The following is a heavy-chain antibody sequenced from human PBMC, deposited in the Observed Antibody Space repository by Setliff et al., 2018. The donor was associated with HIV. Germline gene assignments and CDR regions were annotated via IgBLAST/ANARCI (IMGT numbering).Heavy chain of an antibody. Sequence: GASVKVSCRASGYPFSSYGISWVRQAPGQGLEWVGWISAYNGDTKYAQKLQGRVTMTTDTSTSTAYMELRSLRSDDTAVYYCGAGGYQNAFDIWGQGTMVTVSS. V-gene: IGHV1-18*01. CDR1: GYPFSSYG. J-gene: IGHJ3*02. D-gene: IGHD3-22*01. CDR2: ISAYNGDT. CDR3: GAGGYQNAFDI.